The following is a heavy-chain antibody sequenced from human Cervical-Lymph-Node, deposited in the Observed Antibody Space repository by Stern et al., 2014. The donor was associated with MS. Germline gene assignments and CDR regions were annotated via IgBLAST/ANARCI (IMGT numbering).Heavy chain of an antibody. CDR1: GFSFSTTGVG. CDR2: IYWDDDK. J-gene: IGHJ5*02. CDR3: AHRPVSLVRGVTWFDP. V-gene: IGHV2-5*02. D-gene: IGHD3-10*01. Sequence: QITLKESGPALVKPTQTLTLTCTFSGFSFSTTGVGVGWIRRPPGKALEWLALIYWDDDKRYSPSLRSRLTITKDTSKNQVVLTMTNMDPVDTATYYCAHRPVSLVRGVTWFDPWGQGTLVTVSS.